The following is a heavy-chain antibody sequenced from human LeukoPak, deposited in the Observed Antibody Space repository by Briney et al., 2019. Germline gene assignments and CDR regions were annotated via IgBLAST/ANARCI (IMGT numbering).Heavy chain of an antibody. V-gene: IGHV4-59*01. Sequence: SETLSLTCTVSGGSISSDYWSWIRQPPGKGLEWIGYIYYTGSTNYNPSLKSRVTISVDTSKNQFSLRLSSVTVADTALYYCAKGTMIVEGEFDYWGQGTLVTVSS. CDR1: GGSISSDY. CDR3: AKGTMIVEGEFDY. CDR2: IYYTGST. J-gene: IGHJ4*02. D-gene: IGHD3-22*01.